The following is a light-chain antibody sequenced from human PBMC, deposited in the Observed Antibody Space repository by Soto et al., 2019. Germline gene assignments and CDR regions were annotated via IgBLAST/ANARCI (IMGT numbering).Light chain of an antibody. Sequence: EIVVTQSPGTLSLSPGEIAPLSCRASQSVSSNLAWYQQKPGQAPRLLIYEASNRATGIPARFSGSGSGTDFTLTISSLEPEDFAVYYCQQRGEWPPGATFGQGTRLEIK. CDR2: EAS. CDR1: QSVSSN. J-gene: IGKJ5*01. V-gene: IGKV3-11*01. CDR3: QQRGEWPPGAT.